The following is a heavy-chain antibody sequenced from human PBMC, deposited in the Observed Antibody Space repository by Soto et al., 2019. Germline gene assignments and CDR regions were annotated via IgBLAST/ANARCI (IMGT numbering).Heavy chain of an antibody. CDR3: ARSGYYGLYYFDS. D-gene: IGHD3-10*01. Sequence: SETLSLTCTVYGGSISSYYWSWIRQPPGKGLEWIGYIYYSGSTNYNPSLKSRFTISVDTSKNQFSLKLSSVTAADTAVYYCARSGYYGLYYFDSWGQGTLVTVSS. CDR2: IYYSGST. J-gene: IGHJ4*02. CDR1: GGSISSYY. V-gene: IGHV4-59*01.